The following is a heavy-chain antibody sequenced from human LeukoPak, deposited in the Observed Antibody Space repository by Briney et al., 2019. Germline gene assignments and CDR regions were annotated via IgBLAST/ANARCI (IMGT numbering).Heavy chain of an antibody. Sequence: ASVKVSCKASGYTFTSYDINWVRQATGQGLEWMGWMNPNSGNTGYAQKFQGRVTMTRNTSISTAYMELSSLRSEDTAVYYCARSPLGASSGLNWFDPWGQGTLVTVSS. J-gene: IGHJ5*02. V-gene: IGHV1-8*01. CDR2: MNPNSGNT. D-gene: IGHD3-22*01. CDR3: ARSPLGASSGLNWFDP. CDR1: GYTFTSYD.